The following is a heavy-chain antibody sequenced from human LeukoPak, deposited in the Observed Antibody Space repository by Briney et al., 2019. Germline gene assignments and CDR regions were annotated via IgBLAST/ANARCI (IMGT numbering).Heavy chain of an antibody. Sequence: SETLSLTCTVSGGSISSGSYYWGWIRQPPGKGLEWIGSIYYSGSTYYNPSLKSRVTISVDTSKNQFSLKLSSVTAADTAVYYCARGSGYYDILTVGVDWFDPWGQGTLVTVSS. J-gene: IGHJ5*02. D-gene: IGHD3-9*01. CDR2: IYYSGST. CDR1: GGSISSGSYY. V-gene: IGHV4-39*07. CDR3: ARGSGYYDILTVGVDWFDP.